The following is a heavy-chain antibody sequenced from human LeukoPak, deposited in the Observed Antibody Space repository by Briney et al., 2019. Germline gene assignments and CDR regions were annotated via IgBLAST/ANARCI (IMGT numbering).Heavy chain of an antibody. V-gene: IGHV1-69*04. CDR2: IIPILGIA. Sequence: SVKVSCKASGGTFSSYAISWVRQAPGQGLEWMGRIIPILGIANYAQKFQGRVTITADKSTSTAYMELSSLRSEDTAVYYCARDRGAVAGTPDYWGQGTLVTVSS. CDR3: ARDRGAVAGTPDY. CDR1: GGTFSSYA. D-gene: IGHD6-19*01. J-gene: IGHJ4*02.